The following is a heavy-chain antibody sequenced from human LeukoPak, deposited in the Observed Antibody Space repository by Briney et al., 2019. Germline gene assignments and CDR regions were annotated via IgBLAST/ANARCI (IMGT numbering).Heavy chain of an antibody. CDR1: GFTFSSYS. CDR3: ARDRANYYDSSGWMDY. CDR2: ISSSGSTI. Sequence: GGSLRLSCAASGFTFSSYSMNWVRQAPGKGLEWVSYISSSGSTIYYADSVKGRFTISRDNAKNSLYLQMNSLRAEDTAVYYCARDRANYYDSSGWMDYWGQGTLVTVSS. V-gene: IGHV3-48*04. J-gene: IGHJ4*02. D-gene: IGHD3-22*01.